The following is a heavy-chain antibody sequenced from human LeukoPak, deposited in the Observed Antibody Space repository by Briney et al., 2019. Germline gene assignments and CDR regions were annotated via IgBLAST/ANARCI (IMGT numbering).Heavy chain of an antibody. CDR1: AGTISSTNW. J-gene: IGHJ4*02. CDR2: IYHSGST. Sequence: SETLSLTSAGSAGTISSTNWWTWVRQPPGKGLEWIGGIYHSGSTTYNPSRKSRVTISVDKSKNQFSLKLTPVTAADTAVYYCACVAVSLSGQNYWGQGNLVTVSS. D-gene: IGHD3-10*01. CDR3: ACVAVSLSGQNY. V-gene: IGHV4-4*02.